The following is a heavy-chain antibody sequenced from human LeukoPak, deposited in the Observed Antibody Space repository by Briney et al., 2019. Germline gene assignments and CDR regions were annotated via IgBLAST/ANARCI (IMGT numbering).Heavy chain of an antibody. D-gene: IGHD5-18*01. CDR3: ARGVTRPRSLRLFDY. CDR2: MNPNSGNT. V-gene: IGHV1-8*01. J-gene: IGHJ4*02. Sequence: GASVKVSCKASGYTFTSYDINWVRHATGQGLEWMGWMNPNSGNTGYAQKFQGRVTMTRNTSISTAYMELSSLRSEDTAVYYCARGVTRPRSLRLFDYWGQGTLVTVSS. CDR1: GYTFTSYD.